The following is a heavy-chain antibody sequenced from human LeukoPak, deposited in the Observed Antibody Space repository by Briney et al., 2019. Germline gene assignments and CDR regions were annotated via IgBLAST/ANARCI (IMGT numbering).Heavy chain of an antibody. CDR2: ISGSGGRT. CDR3: AKDQRGPYYDFWSGPIYYGMDV. J-gene: IGHJ6*02. V-gene: IGHV3-23*01. Sequence: GGSLRLSCAASGFTFSSYAMTWVRQAPGKGLEWVSGISGSGGRTYYADSVKGRFTISRDNSKNTLYLQMNSLRAEDTAVYYCAKDQRGPYYDFWSGPIYYGMDVWGQGTTVTVSS. CDR1: GFTFSSYA. D-gene: IGHD3-3*01.